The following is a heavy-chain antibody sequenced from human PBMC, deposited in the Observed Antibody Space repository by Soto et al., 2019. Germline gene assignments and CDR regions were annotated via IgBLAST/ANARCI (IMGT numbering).Heavy chain of an antibody. CDR2: IYYSGSP. Sequence: PSETLSLTCTVSGGSIISGDHYWMWIRQPPGKGLEWIGYIYYSGSPYYNPSLKSRVTISVDTSKNQFSLKLSSVTAADTAVYYCARERFTHNWFDPWGQGTLVTVSS. CDR3: ARERFTHNWFDP. J-gene: IGHJ5*02. CDR1: GGSIISGDHY. D-gene: IGHD3-16*01. V-gene: IGHV4-30-4*01.